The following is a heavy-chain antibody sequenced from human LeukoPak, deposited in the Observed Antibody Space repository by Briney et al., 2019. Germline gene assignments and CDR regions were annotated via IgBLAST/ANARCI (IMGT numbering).Heavy chain of an antibody. CDR3: ASPSGDDSSGRSFDY. V-gene: IGHV1-2*02. Sequence: GASVKVSCKASGYTFTGYYMHWVRQAPGQGLEWMGWINPNSGGTNYAQKFQGRVTMTRDTSISTAYMELSRLRSDDTAVYYCASPSGDDSSGRSFDYRGQGTLVTVSS. D-gene: IGHD3-22*01. CDR1: GYTFTGYY. J-gene: IGHJ4*02. CDR2: INPNSGGT.